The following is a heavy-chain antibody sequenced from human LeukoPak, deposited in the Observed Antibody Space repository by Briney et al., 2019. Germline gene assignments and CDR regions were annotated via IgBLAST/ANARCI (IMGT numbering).Heavy chain of an antibody. Sequence: PGGSLRLSCETSGFTFRTCGVHWVRQAPGKGLEWVALMSSDAIKTYYADSVKGRFSISRDSSKDTLYLQMSSLRAEDTAVYYCAKDHAGSGRAFESWGQGTLVTVSS. CDR2: MSSDAIKT. D-gene: IGHD2-15*01. CDR1: GFTFRTCG. CDR3: AKDHAGSGRAFES. V-gene: IGHV3-30*04. J-gene: IGHJ4*02.